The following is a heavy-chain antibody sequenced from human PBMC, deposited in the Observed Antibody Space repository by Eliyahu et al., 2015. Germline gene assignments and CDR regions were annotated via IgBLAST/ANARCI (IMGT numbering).Heavy chain of an antibody. J-gene: IGHJ3*02. V-gene: IGHV3-30*01. CDR3: ARGGWFRELNAFDI. D-gene: IGHD3-10*01. CDR2: ISYEGNNQ. Sequence: QVQLMESGGGVVQPGRSLXXSCAASGXTFNNYAMHWVRQAPGKGLEWVSLISYEGNNQYYADSVKGRFTISRDNSKNTLYLQMNSLRAEDTAMYYCARGGWFRELNAFDIWGQGTMVTVSS. CDR1: GXTFNNYA.